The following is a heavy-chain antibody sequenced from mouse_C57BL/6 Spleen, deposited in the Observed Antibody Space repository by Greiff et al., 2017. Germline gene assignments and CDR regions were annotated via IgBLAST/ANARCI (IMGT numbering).Heavy chain of an antibody. CDR1: GYTFTSYW. CDR2: INPSNGGT. CDR3: ARYGSLQGHYYARDY. V-gene: IGHV1-53*01. J-gene: IGHJ4*01. D-gene: IGHD6-2*01. Sequence: VKLQQPGTELVKPGASVKLSCKASGYTFTSYWMHWVKQRPGQGLEWIGNINPSNGGTNYNEKFKSKATLTVDKSSSTAYMQLSSLASEDSAVYYCARYGSLQGHYYARDYWGQGTSVTVSS.